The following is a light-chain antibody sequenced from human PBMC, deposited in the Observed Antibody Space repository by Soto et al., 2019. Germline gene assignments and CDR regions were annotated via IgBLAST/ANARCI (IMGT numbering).Light chain of an antibody. CDR1: SSDVGGYNY. CDR3: QSYDNSLLAYV. Sequence: QSALTQPPSASGSPGQSVTISCTGTSSDVGGYNYVSWYQQHPGKAPKLMIYEVSKRPSGVPDRFSGSKSGNTASLTVSGLQPEDEADYYCQSYDNSLLAYVFGGGTKLTVL. V-gene: IGLV2-8*01. J-gene: IGLJ2*01. CDR2: EVS.